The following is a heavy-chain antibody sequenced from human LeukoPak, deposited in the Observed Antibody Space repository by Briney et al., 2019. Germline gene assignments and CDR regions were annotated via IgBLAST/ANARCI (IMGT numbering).Heavy chain of an antibody. CDR1: GLTFSSYA. V-gene: IGHV3-23*01. CDR2: ISGSGGST. Sequence: GGSLRLSCATSGLTFSSYAMTWVRQAPGKGLEWVSGISGSGGSTDYADSVKGRFTISRDNSKNTLYLQMNSLRAEDTAVYYCAKVSAAVAGPLDYWGQGTLVTVSS. CDR3: AKVSAAVAGPLDY. D-gene: IGHD6-19*01. J-gene: IGHJ4*02.